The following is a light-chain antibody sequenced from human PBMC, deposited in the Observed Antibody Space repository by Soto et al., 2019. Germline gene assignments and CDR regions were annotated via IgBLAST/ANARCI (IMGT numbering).Light chain of an antibody. CDR2: WAS. J-gene: IGKJ2*01. Sequence: DIVMTQSPDSLAVSLGERATIKCRSSQSVLDTPKNYLAWYQQKAGQPPKLLIHWASTRESGVPDRFSGSGSGTDFTLTISSLQAEDVAVYYCQQYYITPRTFGQGTKLEI. V-gene: IGKV4-1*01. CDR1: QSVLDTPKNY. CDR3: QQYYITPRT.